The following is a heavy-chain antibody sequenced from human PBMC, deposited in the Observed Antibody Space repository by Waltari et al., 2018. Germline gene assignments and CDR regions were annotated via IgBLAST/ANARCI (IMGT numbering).Heavy chain of an antibody. CDR3: ASSSITIFGVVTNFDY. CDR1: GGSISSSNW. Sequence: QVQLQESGPGLVKPSGTLSLTCAVSGGSISSSNWLSWVRPPPGKGLEWIGEIYHSGSTNYNPSLKSRVTISVDKSKNQFSLKLSSVTAADTAVYYCASSSITIFGVVTNFDYWGQGTLVTVSS. D-gene: IGHD3-3*01. J-gene: IGHJ4*02. CDR2: IYHSGST. V-gene: IGHV4-4*02.